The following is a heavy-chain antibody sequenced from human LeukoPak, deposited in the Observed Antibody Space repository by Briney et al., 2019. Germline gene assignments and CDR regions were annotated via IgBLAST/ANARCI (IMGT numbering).Heavy chain of an antibody. V-gene: IGHV3-7*01. CDR3: AREGY. CDR1: GFTFSSNW. Sequence: GGSLRLSCAASGFTFSSNWMSWVRQAPGKGLEWVANIKQDGSEKYYVDSVKGRLTISRDNAKNSLYLQMNSLRAEDTAVYYCAREGYWGQGTLVTVSS. J-gene: IGHJ4*02. CDR2: IKQDGSEK.